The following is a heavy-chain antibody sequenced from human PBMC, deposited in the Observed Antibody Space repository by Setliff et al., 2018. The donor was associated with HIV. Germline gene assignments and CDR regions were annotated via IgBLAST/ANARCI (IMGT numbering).Heavy chain of an antibody. J-gene: IGHJ4*02. CDR2: ISWNSGSV. V-gene: IGHV3-9*01. CDR1: GFTFRDYH. Sequence: GGSLRLSCAAAGFTFRDYHMHWVRQVPGKGLEWVASISWNSGSVAYADSVKGRFTISRDNAKNSVYLQMNSLRAEDTAVYYCARDPGMQLRYAFDFWGQGTPVTVSS. D-gene: IGHD3-9*01. CDR3: ARDPGMQLRYAFDF.